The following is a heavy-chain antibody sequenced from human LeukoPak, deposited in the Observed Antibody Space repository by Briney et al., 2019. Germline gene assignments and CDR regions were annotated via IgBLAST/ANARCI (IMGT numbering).Heavy chain of an antibody. J-gene: IGHJ4*02. CDR1: GHALSDLS. Sequence: ASVKFSCKISGHALSDLSIHWVRQAPGRGPEWMGGFDPEVGDKMHAQKFQGRVTMTEDTSTDTACMELNSLRSEDTAVYYCATDSDPWGPAAGTIDYWGQGTLVTVSS. D-gene: IGHD6-13*01. CDR2: FDPEVGDK. V-gene: IGHV1-24*01. CDR3: ATDSDPWGPAAGTIDY.